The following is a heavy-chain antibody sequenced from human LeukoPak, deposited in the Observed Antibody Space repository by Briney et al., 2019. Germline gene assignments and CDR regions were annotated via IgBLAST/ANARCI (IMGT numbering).Heavy chain of an antibody. V-gene: IGHV3-21*01. CDR1: GFTFSSYS. CDR3: ARVPDYYDSSGYYRNAFDI. CDR2: ISSSSSYI. J-gene: IGHJ3*02. Sequence: GGSLRLSCAVSGFTFSSYSMNWVRQAPGKGLEWVSSISSSSSYIYYADSVKGRFTISRDNAKNSLYLQMNSLRAEDTAVYYCARVPDYYDSSGYYRNAFDIWGQGTMVTVSS. D-gene: IGHD3-22*01.